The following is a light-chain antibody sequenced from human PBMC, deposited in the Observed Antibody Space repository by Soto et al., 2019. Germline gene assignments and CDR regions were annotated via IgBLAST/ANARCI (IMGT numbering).Light chain of an antibody. Sequence: QSALTQPPSASGTPGQAVTISCSGSSSNVGKNIVNWYQQVTGTAPKLLIYSTDQRPSGVPDRFSGSKSGTSASLAISGLQSEDEADYYCAAWDDGRNDLYVIGSGTKVTVL. V-gene: IGLV1-44*01. J-gene: IGLJ1*01. CDR2: STD. CDR3: AAWDDGRNDLYV. CDR1: SSNVGKNI.